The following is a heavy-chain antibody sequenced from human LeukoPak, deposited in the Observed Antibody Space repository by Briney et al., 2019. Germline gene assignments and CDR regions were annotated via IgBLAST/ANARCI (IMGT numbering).Heavy chain of an antibody. J-gene: IGHJ4*02. CDR1: GFTFSSYW. CDR2: INSDGSNT. Sequence: GGSLRLSCAASGFTFSSYWMHWVRQAPGKGLVWVSRINSDGSNTGYADSVKGRFTISRDNAKNTLYLQMNSLRAEDTAVYYCARVRRQRSQLDNWGQGTLVTVSS. V-gene: IGHV3-74*01. D-gene: IGHD6-25*01. CDR3: ARVRRQRSQLDN.